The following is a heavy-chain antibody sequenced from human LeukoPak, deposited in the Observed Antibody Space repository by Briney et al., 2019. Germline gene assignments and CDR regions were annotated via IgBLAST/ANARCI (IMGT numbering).Heavy chain of an antibody. J-gene: IGHJ6*02. CDR2: ISSSGSTI. CDR1: GFTFSSYE. CDR3: ARVYYYGMDV. Sequence: SGGSLRLSCAASGFTFSSYEMIWVRQAPGKGLEWVSYISSSGSTIYYADSVKGRFTISRDNAKNSLYLQMNSLRAEDTAVYYCARVYYYGMDVWGQGTTVTVSS. V-gene: IGHV3-48*03.